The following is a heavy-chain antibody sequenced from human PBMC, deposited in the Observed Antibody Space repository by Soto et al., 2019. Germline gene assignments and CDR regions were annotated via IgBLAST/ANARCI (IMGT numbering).Heavy chain of an antibody. CDR2: IYWNDDK. V-gene: IGHV2-5*01. CDR3: AHRRGYDYVWGSYRFEAGRFDY. Sequence: QITLKESGPTLVKPTQPLTLTCTFSGFSLSTSGVGVGWIRQPPGKALEWLALIYWNDDKRYSPSLKSRLTITKDTSKNQVVLTMTNMDPVDTATYYCAHRRGYDYVWGSYRFEAGRFDYWGQGTLVTVSS. D-gene: IGHD3-16*02. J-gene: IGHJ4*02. CDR1: GFSLSTSGVG.